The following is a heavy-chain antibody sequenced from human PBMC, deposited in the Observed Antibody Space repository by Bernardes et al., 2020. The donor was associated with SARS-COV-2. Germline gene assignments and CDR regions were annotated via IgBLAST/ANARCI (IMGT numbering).Heavy chain of an antibody. J-gene: IGHJ6*01. CDR3: ARGGWCIAAADSYYGMDV. CDR1: GFTFSSYA. Sequence: GGSLRLSCAASGFTFSSYAMHWVRQAPGKGLEYVSAISSNGGSTYYANSVKGRFTISRDNSKNTLYLQMGSLRAEDTAVYYCARGGWCIAAADSYYGMDVWGQGTTVTVSS. V-gene: IGHV3-64*01. D-gene: IGHD6-13*01. CDR2: ISSNGGST.